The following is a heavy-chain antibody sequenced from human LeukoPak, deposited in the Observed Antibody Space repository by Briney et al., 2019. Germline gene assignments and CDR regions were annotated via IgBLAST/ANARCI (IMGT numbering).Heavy chain of an antibody. Sequence: WGSLSLSCAASGFTFSDYYMSWIRQAPGKGLEWVSYISSSSSYTNYADSVKGRFTISRDNAKNSLYLQMNSLRAEDTAVYYCARDLKAAAGPFDPWGQGNLVTVSS. CDR1: GFTFSDYY. J-gene: IGHJ5*02. V-gene: IGHV3-11*05. CDR2: ISSSSSYT. D-gene: IGHD6-13*01. CDR3: ARDLKAAAGPFDP.